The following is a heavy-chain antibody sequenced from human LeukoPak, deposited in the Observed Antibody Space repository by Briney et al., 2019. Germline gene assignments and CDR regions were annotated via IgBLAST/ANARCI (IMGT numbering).Heavy chain of an antibody. J-gene: IGHJ5*02. CDR1: GGSFSSYY. D-gene: IGHD2-15*01. V-gene: IGHV4-34*01. CDR2: IDHSGST. Sequence: SETLSLTCAVYGGSFSSYYWSWIRRPPGKGLEWIGEIDHSGSTNYNPSLKSRVTISVDTSKNQFSLKLSSVTAADTAVYYCARFNVLFCSGGSCYPWRTTQNWFDPWGQGTLVTVSS. CDR3: ARFNVLFCSGGSCYPWRTTQNWFDP.